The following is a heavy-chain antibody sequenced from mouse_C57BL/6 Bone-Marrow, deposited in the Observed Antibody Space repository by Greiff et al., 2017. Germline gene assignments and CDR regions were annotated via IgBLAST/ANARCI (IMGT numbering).Heavy chain of an antibody. Sequence: QVQLQQPGAELVKPGASVKMSCTASGFTFTSYWITWVKQRPGQGLEWIGDIYPGSGSTNYTEKFKSKATLTVDTSSSTAYMQLSSLTSEDSAVYYCARQLRGWIAYWGQGTLVTVSA. CDR3: ARQLRGWIAY. CDR2: IYPGSGST. V-gene: IGHV1-55*01. D-gene: IGHD3-2*02. CDR1: GFTFTSYW. J-gene: IGHJ3*01.